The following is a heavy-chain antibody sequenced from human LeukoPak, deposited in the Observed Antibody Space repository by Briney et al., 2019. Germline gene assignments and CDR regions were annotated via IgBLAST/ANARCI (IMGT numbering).Heavy chain of an antibody. CDR3: ARDIMIVVVIPNDAFDI. J-gene: IGHJ3*02. V-gene: IGHV1-18*01. Sequence: ASVKVSGKASGYTFTSYGISWVRQAPGQGLEGMGWISAYNGNTNYAQKLQGRVTMTTDTSTSTAYMELRSLRSDDTAVYYCARDIMIVVVIPNDAFDIWGQGTMVTVSS. CDR1: GYTFTSYG. CDR2: ISAYNGNT. D-gene: IGHD3-22*01.